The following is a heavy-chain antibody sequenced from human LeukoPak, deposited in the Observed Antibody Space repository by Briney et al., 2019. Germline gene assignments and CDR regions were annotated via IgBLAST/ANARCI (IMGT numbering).Heavy chain of an antibody. CDR1: GYTLSHYG. CDR3: ANRH. J-gene: IGHJ4*02. Sequence: GGSLRLSCVGSGYTLSHYGMHWVRQAPGKGLEWVSAISGSGGSTYYADSVKGRFTISRDNSKNTLYLQMNSLRAEDTAVYYCANRHWGQGTLVTVSS. CDR2: ISGSGGST. V-gene: IGHV3-23*01.